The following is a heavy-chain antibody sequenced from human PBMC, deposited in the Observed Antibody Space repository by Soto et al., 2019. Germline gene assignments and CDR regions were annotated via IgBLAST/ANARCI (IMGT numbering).Heavy chain of an antibody. CDR3: ARVLEYYGSRRHYFDY. CDR2: IYHSGST. V-gene: IGHV4-31*03. J-gene: IGHJ4*02. Sequence: QVQLQESGPGQVKPSQTLSLTCTVSGGSISSGGYYWSWIRQHPVKGLEWIGYIYHSGSTYYNPSLKSRVTVTVHMSKNQFSLKLSSVTAADTVMYYCARVLEYYGSRRHYFDYWGQGILVTVSS. CDR1: GGSISSGGYY. D-gene: IGHD3-10*01.